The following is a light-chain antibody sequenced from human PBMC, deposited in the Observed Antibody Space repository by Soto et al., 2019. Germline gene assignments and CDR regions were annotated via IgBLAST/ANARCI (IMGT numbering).Light chain of an antibody. CDR1: SSNIGAGYD. Sequence: QSVLTQPPSVSGAPGQRVTISCTGSSSNIGAGYDLHWYQQLPGTAPKLLIYGNSNRPSGVPDRFSGSKSGTSASLAITGLQAEDEAHYYCQSYDNSLSAYVFGTGTKLTVL. V-gene: IGLV1-40*01. CDR3: QSYDNSLSAYV. CDR2: GNS. J-gene: IGLJ1*01.